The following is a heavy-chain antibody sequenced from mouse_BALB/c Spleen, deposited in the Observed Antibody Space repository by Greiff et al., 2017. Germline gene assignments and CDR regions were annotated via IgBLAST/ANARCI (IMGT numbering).Heavy chain of an antibody. CDR1: GYTFTSYW. D-gene: IGHD2-10*02. Sequence: QVQLKESGAELARPGASVKLSCKASGYTFTSYWMQWVKQRPGQGLQWIGAIYPGDGDTRYTQKFKGKATLTSDKSSSTAYMQLSSLASEDSAVYYCASYGNYPFDYWGQGTTLTVSS. J-gene: IGHJ2*01. CDR3: ASYGNYPFDY. V-gene: IGHV1-87*01. CDR2: IYPGDGDT.